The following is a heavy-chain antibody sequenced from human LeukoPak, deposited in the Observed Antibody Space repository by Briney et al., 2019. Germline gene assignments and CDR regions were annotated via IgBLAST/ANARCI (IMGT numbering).Heavy chain of an antibody. J-gene: IGHJ4*02. V-gene: IGHV4-59*08. CDR1: GGSISSYY. D-gene: IGHD3-10*01. CDR2: ICYSGST. CDR3: ARRTITMVRGVPLYHFDY. Sequence: SETLSLTCTVSGGSISSYYWNWIRQPPGKGLEWIGYICYSGSTNYNPSLKSRVTISVDTSKNQFSLKLSSVTAADTAVYYCARRTITMVRGVPLYHFDYWGQGTLVTVSS.